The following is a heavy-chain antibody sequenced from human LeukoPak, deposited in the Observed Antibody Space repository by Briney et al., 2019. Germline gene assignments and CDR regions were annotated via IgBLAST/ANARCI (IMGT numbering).Heavy chain of an antibody. CDR3: KYSGYDLSPTAKYYYYMDV. D-gene: IGHD5-12*01. J-gene: IGHJ6*03. Sequence: SETLSLTCTVSGGSISSSSYYWGWIRQPPGKGLEWIGSIYYSGSTYYNPSLKSRVTISVDTSKNQFSLKLSSVTAADTAVYYCKYSGYDLSPTAKYYYYMDVWGKGTTVTISS. CDR1: GGSISSSSYY. CDR2: IYYSGST. V-gene: IGHV4-39*07.